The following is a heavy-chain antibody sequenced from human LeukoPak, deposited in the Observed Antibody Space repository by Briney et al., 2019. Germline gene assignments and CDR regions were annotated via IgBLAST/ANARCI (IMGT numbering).Heavy chain of an antibody. Sequence: SETLSLTCAVSGGSFSGYYWSWIRQPPGKGLEWIGEINHSGSTNYNPSLKSRVTISVDTSKNQFSLKLSSVTAADTAVYYCARIRGGPVDYWGQGTLVTVCS. CDR3: ARIRGGPVDY. D-gene: IGHD3-10*01. CDR2: INHSGST. J-gene: IGHJ4*02. V-gene: IGHV4-34*01. CDR1: GGSFSGYY.